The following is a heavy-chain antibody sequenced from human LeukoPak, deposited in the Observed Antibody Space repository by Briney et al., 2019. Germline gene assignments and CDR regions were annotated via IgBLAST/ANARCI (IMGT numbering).Heavy chain of an antibody. CDR3: ARAGYSSTPFDAFDI. J-gene: IGHJ3*02. D-gene: IGHD6-13*01. V-gene: IGHV3-48*03. CDR2: ISSSGSTI. CDR1: GFTFSSYE. Sequence: QPGGSLRLSCAASGFTFSSYEMNWVRQAPGKGLEWVSYISSSGSTIYYADSVKGRFTISRDNAKNSLYLQMNSLRAEDTAVYYCARAGYSSTPFDAFDIWGQGTMVTVSS.